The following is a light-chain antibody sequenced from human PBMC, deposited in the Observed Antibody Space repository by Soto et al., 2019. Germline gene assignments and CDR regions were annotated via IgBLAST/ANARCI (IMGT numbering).Light chain of an antibody. CDR1: QSVSSNY. CDR2: STS. V-gene: IGKV3-20*01. CDR3: QQFDSSPPST. J-gene: IGKJ5*01. Sequence: EIVLTQSPGTLSLSPGERATLSCRASQSVSSNYLAWYQQKPGQAPRLLIYSTSSRATGIPDRFSGSGSGTGFTLTISRLEPEDFAVYYCQQFDSSPPSTFGQGTRLEIK.